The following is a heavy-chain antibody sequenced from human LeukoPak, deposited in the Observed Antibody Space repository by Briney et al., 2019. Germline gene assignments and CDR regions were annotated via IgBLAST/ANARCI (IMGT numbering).Heavy chain of an antibody. CDR2: IRYDGSNK. J-gene: IGHJ4*02. V-gene: IGHV3-30*02. D-gene: IGHD4-17*01. Sequence: GGSLRLSCAASGFTFSDYGMHWVRQAPGKGLEWVAFIRYDGSNKYYADSVKGRFTFSRDNSKNTLYLQMNSLRAEDTAVYYCARGYSGDYDSHLDYWGQGTLVTVSS. CDR1: GFTFSDYG. CDR3: ARGYSGDYDSHLDY.